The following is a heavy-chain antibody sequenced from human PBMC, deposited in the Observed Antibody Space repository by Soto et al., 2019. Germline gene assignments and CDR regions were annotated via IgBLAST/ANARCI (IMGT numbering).Heavy chain of an antibody. J-gene: IGHJ6*02. CDR3: AAGQVSANAYGSVPPYHFCGMDV. CDR1: GDSVTGSSYY. Sequence: QVQLRESGPGLVKPSETLSLTCTVSGDSVTGSSYYWSWVRQSPGKGLEWIAYIYYGDFTKYSPSLKSRVTISADASKNPFSLQLISVTAADTAVYFCAAGQVSANAYGSVPPYHFCGMDVWGQGTTVTVSS. D-gene: IGHD3-10*01. CDR2: IYYGDFT. V-gene: IGHV4-61*01.